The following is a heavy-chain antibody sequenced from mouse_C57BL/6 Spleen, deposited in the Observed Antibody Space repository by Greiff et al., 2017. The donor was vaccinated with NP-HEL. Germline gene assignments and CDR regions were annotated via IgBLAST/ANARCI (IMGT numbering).Heavy chain of an antibody. CDR1: GFTFSSYA. CDR3: ARGPYSNYFHFDY. V-gene: IGHV5-4*03. Sequence: EVKLVESGGGLVKPGGSLKLSCAASGFTFSSYAMSWVRQTPEKRLEWVATISDGGSYTYYPDNVKGRFTISRDNAKNNLYLQMSHLKSEDTAMYYCARGPYSNYFHFDYWGQGTTLTVSS. J-gene: IGHJ2*01. D-gene: IGHD2-5*01. CDR2: ISDGGSYT.